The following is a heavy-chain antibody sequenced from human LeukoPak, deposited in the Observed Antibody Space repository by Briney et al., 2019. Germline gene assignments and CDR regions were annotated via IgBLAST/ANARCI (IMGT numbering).Heavy chain of an antibody. CDR1: GYTFTSYY. CDR3: ARDHERSSGYYVDY. D-gene: IGHD3-22*01. J-gene: IGHJ4*02. V-gene: IGHV1-46*01. Sequence: ASVKVSCKASGYTFTSYYTHWVRQAPGQGLEWMGIINPSGGSTSYAQKFQGRVTMTRDTSISTAYMELSRLRSDDTAVYYCARDHERSSGYYVDYWGQGTLVTVSS. CDR2: INPSGGST.